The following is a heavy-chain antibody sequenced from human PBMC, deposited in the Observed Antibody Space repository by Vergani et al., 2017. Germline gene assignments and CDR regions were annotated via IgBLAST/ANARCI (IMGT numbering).Heavy chain of an antibody. Sequence: VQLVQSGAEVKKPGASVKVSCKASGYTFTSYGISWVRQAPGKGLEWVSAISGSGGSTYYADSVKGRFTISRDNSKNTLYLQMNSLRAEDTAVYYCAKYNFEGATKLTWFYYGMDVWGQGTTVTVSS. CDR1: GYTFTSYG. CDR2: ISGSGGST. V-gene: IGHV3-23*04. J-gene: IGHJ6*02. CDR3: AKYNFEGATKLTWFYYGMDV. D-gene: IGHD1-26*01.